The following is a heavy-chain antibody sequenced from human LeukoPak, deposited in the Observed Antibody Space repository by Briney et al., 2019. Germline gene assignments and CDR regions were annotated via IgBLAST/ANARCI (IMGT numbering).Heavy chain of an antibody. Sequence: GGSLGLSCAASGFTVSSNYMSWVRQAPGKGLEWVSVIYSGGYTYYADSVKGRFTISRDSSKNTLYLQMNSLRAEDTAVYYCAKTGNPATGDYWGQGTLVTVSS. CDR3: AKTGNPATGDY. CDR2: IYSGGYT. J-gene: IGHJ4*02. V-gene: IGHV3-53*01. D-gene: IGHD1-1*01. CDR1: GFTVSSNY.